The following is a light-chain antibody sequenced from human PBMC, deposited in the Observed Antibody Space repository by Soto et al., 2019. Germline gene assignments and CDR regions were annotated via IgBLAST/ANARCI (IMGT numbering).Light chain of an antibody. CDR1: STDFVSYNR. V-gene: IGLV2-18*01. CDR2: EVS. Sequence: SVLTQPPSVSGSPGQSVTISCTGTSTDFVSYNRVSWYQRPPGTAPKLMIYEVSKRPSGVPDRFSGSKSGNTASLTISGLQAADEADYYCSLYTSENAYVFGTGTKVTAL. CDR3: SLYTSENAYV. J-gene: IGLJ1*01.